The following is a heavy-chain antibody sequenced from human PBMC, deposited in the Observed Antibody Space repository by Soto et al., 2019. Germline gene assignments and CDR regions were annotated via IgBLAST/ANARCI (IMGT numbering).Heavy chain of an antibody. V-gene: IGHV4-59*01. D-gene: IGHD3-22*01. CDR3: ARLYYYDSSGYYYPHDAFDI. Sequence: SETLSLTCTVSGGSISSYYWSWIRQPPGKGLEWIGYIYYSGSTNYNPSLKSRVTISVDTSKNQFSLKLSSVTAADTAVYYCARLYYYDSSGYYYPHDAFDIWGQGTMVTVSS. J-gene: IGHJ3*02. CDR1: GGSISSYY. CDR2: IYYSGST.